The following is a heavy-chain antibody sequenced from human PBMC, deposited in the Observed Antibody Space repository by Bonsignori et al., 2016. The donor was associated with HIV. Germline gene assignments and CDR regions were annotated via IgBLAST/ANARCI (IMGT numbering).Heavy chain of an antibody. CDR2: INPDTDDT. CDR3: ARSSLRFLEWHFDY. V-gene: IGHV1-2*02. Sequence: WVRQAPGQGLEWLGWINPDTDDTNYTQRFQGRVTMTSDTSISTAYLEVTGLRSDDTAVYFCARSSLRFLEWHFDYWGQGSLVTVSS. D-gene: IGHD3-3*01. J-gene: IGHJ4*02.